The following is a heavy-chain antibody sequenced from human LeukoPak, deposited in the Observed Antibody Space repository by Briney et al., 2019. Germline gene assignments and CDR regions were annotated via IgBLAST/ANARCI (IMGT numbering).Heavy chain of an antibody. CDR3: ASLYAGYFDY. D-gene: IGHD2-8*01. CDR1: GYSFNTYW. CDR2: IYPGDSDT. Sequence: GESLKISCRGSGYSFNTYWIGWVRQMPGKGLEWMGIIYPGDSDTRYSPSSQGQVTISADKSISTAYLQWSSLKASDTAMYYCASLYAGYFDYWGQGTLVTVSS. V-gene: IGHV5-51*01. J-gene: IGHJ4*02.